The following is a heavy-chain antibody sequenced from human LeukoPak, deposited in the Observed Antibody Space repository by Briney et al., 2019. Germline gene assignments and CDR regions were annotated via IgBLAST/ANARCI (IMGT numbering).Heavy chain of an antibody. CDR3: VRVWGTTGYFDY. CDR2: INPSGGST. CDR1: GYTFTSYY. V-gene: IGHV1-46*01. D-gene: IGHD4-17*01. Sequence: ASVKVSCKASGYTFTSYYMHWVRQAPGQGLEWMGIINPSGGSTSYAQKFQGRVTMTRDTSTSTVYMELSSLRSEDTAVYYCVRVWGTTGYFDYWGQGTLVTVSS. J-gene: IGHJ4*02.